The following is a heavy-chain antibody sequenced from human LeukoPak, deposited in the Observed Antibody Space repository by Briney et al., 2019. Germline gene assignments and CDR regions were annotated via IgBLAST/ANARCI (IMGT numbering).Heavy chain of an antibody. CDR2: INSDGSST. J-gene: IGHJ4*02. V-gene: IGHV3-74*01. CDR1: GFTFSSYW. Sequence: GGSLRLSCAASGFTFSSYWMHWVRQVPGKGLVWVSRINSDGSSTSYADSVKGRFTISRDNAKNSLYLQMNSLRAEDTALYYCAKEPEFGGVLDYWGQGTLVTVSS. D-gene: IGHD3-16*01. CDR3: AKEPEFGGVLDY.